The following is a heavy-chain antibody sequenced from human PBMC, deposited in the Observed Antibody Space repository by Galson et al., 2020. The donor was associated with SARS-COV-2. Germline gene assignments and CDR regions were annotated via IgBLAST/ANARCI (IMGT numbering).Heavy chain of an antibody. D-gene: IGHD6-19*01. V-gene: IGHV3-11*04. CDR3: ARGPPFDSSDWYYFDS. CDR2: ITRSGITT. CDR1: GFSFSDNY. Sequence: NSGGSLRLSCAASGFSFSDNYMGWIRQAPGKGLEWVSYITRSGITTYNADSVKGRFTISRDNGNNSLYLQMNSLRVEDTAVYYCARGPPFDSSDWYYFDSWGQGNLVTVSS. J-gene: IGHJ4*02.